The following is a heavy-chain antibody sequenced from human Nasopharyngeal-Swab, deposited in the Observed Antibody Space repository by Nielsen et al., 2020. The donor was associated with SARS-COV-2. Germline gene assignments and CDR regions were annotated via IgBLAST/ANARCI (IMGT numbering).Heavy chain of an antibody. J-gene: IGHJ6*02. D-gene: IGHD4-17*01. CDR2: INPSGGST. Sequence: WVRQAPGQGLEWMGIINPSGGSTSYAQKFQGRVTMTRDTSTSTVYMELSSLRSQEPAVYYCARAKGGDHYGDYSTYYYGMDVWGQGTTVTVSS. V-gene: IGHV1-46*01. CDR3: ARAKGGDHYGDYSTYYYGMDV.